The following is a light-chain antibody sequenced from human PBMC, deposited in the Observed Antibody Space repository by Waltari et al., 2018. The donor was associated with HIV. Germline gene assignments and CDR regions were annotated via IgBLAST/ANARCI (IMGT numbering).Light chain of an antibody. J-gene: IGLJ3*02. CDR3: AAWDDTLAWV. V-gene: IGLV1-44*01. CDR1: SSNIGSNT. CDR2: SNN. Sequence: QSVLTQPPSASGTPGQRVTISCSGSSSNIGSNTVNWYQQLPGTAPKLLISSNNQRPSGVPDRFSGSMAGTSASLAVSGLQSEDEADYDCAAWDDTLAWVFGGGPKLTVL.